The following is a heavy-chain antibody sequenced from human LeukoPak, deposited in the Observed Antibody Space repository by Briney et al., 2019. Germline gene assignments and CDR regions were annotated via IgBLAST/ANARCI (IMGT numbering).Heavy chain of an antibody. CDR3: ARGGNYFDY. J-gene: IGHJ4*02. Sequence: PSETLSHTCTVSGGSISSYYWTWIRQSPGKGLEWIGYIYYSGNTNYNPSLKSRVTISVDTSKNQFSLKLSSVTAADTAVYYCARGGNYFDYWGQGNLVTVSS. CDR1: GGSISSYY. CDR2: IYYSGNT. D-gene: IGHD2-15*01. V-gene: IGHV4-59*01.